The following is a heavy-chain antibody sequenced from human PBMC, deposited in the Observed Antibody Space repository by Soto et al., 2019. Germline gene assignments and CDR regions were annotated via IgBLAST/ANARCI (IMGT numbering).Heavy chain of an antibody. D-gene: IGHD5-12*01. CDR3: ARDQSHSGYGWFDP. J-gene: IGHJ5*02. V-gene: IGHV3-7*05. CDR1: GFTFSSYW. Sequence: GGSLRLSCAASGFTFSSYWMSWVRQAPGKGLEWVANIKQDGSEKYYVDSVKGRFTISRDNAKNSLYLQMNSLRAEDTAVYYCARDQSHSGYGWFDPWGQGTLVTVSS. CDR2: IKQDGSEK.